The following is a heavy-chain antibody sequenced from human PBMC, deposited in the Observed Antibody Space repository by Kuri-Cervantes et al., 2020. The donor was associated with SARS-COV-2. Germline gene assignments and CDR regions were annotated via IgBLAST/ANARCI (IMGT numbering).Heavy chain of an antibody. CDR1: GLSFSSYA. D-gene: IGHD3-3*01. CDR3: AKVETASLDY. J-gene: IGHJ4*02. Sequence: GESLKISCVASGLSFSSYAMNWVRQAPGKGLEWVSGITSTSSQTYYADSVKGRFTIARDNAKNSLYLQMNSLRAEDTAVYYCAKVETASLDYWGQGTLVTVSS. V-gene: IGHV3-21*01. CDR2: ITSTSSQT.